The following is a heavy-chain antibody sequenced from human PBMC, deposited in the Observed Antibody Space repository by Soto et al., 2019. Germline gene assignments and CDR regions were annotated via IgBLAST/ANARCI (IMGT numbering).Heavy chain of an antibody. CDR1: GGSISSSNYY. J-gene: IGHJ4*02. CDR3: ARVDLSILWALNHYFDY. CDR2: IYYSGSS. D-gene: IGHD2-21*01. Sequence: SETLSLTCTVSGGSISSSNYYWGWIRQPPGRGLEWIGTIYYSGSSYYNPSLKSRVTISVDTSKNQFSLKLSSVTAADTAVYYCARVDLSILWALNHYFDYWGQGTLVTVSS. V-gene: IGHV4-39*01.